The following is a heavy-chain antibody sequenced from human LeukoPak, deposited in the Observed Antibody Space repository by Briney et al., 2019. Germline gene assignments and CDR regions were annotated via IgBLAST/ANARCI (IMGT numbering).Heavy chain of an antibody. CDR1: GYSFTSYW. J-gene: IGHJ6*03. CDR2: IYPGDSDT. CDR3: ARQTMDPAYYYYMDV. Sequence: GESLKISCKGSGYSFTSYWIGWVRQMPGKGLEWMGIIYPGDSDTRYSPSFQGQVTISADKSISTAYLQWSSLKASDTAMYYCARQTMDPAYYYYMDVWGKGTTVTVSS. V-gene: IGHV5-51*01. D-gene: IGHD4/OR15-4a*01.